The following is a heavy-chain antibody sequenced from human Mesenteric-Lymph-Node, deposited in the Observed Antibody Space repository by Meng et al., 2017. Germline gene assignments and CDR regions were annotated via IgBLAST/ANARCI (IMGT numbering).Heavy chain of an antibody. J-gene: IGHJ4*02. V-gene: IGHV4-61*08. CDR3: VRGPDKAKSAY. CDR1: GGSVSSGGYY. D-gene: IGHD5-18*01. Sequence: QVQLQEPGPGLLRPSETLSLTCTESGGSVSSGGYYWNWIRQPPGKGLEYIGHIDSSGNTRYNPSLKSRVTISVDTSKNQFSLILTSVTAADTAVYYCVRGPDKAKSAYWGPGTLVTVSS. CDR2: IDSSGNT.